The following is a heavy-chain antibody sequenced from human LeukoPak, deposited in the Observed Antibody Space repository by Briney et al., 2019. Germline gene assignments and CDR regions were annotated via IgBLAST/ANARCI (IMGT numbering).Heavy chain of an antibody. V-gene: IGHV3-30*02. CDR2: IRYDGSNK. J-gene: IGHJ4*02. D-gene: IGHD6-19*01. CDR3: AKRPSDSSGWYLGEYYIDY. Sequence: GGSLRLSCAASGFTFSSYGMHWVREAPGKGLECVAFIRYDGSNKYYADSVKGRFTSSRDNPKNTLYLQMNSLRAEDTAVYYCAKRPSDSSGWYLGEYYIDYWGQGTLVTVSS. CDR1: GFTFSSYG.